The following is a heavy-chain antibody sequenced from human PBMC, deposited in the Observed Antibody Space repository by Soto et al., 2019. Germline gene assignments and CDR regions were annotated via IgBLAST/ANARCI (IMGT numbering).Heavy chain of an antibody. V-gene: IGHV4-34*01. J-gene: IGHJ4*02. Sequence: SETLSLTCAVYGGSLSGYYWSWIRQPPGKALEWIGEINYSGNTNYSPSLKSRVTISVDTSKNQLFLNLTSVTAADTAMYYCARHHVRGRTIAGAAEFWGQGTLVTVSS. CDR2: INYSGNT. CDR3: ARHHVRGRTIAGAAEF. CDR1: GGSLSGYY. D-gene: IGHD1-26*01.